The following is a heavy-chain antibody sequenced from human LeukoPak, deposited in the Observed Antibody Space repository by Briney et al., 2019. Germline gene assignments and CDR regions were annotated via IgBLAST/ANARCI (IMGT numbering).Heavy chain of an antibody. J-gene: IGHJ6*03. CDR3: ARHPVLLWFGEPDYYMDV. V-gene: IGHV3-7*03. Sequence: GGSLRLSCVASGSTFSSYWMSWVRQAPGKGLEWVANIKQDGSEKYYVDSVKGRFTISRDNAKNSLYLQMNSLRAEDTAVYYCARHPVLLWFGEPDYYMDVWGKGTTVTISS. CDR1: GSTFSSYW. CDR2: IKQDGSEK. D-gene: IGHD3-10*01.